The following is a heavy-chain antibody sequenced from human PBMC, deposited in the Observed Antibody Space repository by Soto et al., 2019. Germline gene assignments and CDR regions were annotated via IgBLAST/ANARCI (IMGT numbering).Heavy chain of an antibody. CDR2: ISDDGSNT. Sequence: QVQLVESGGGVVQPGRSLRLSCAASGFTFSRHTMHWVRQAPGKGLEWVAAISDDGSNTYYADSVKGRFTISRDNSKNTLYLQMNSLSSEDTAGHHCAREVYYDFWSGFNTPPYYFDDWGQGTLVTVSS. CDR3: AREVYYDFWSGFNTPPYYFDD. V-gene: IGHV3-30-3*01. CDR1: GFTFSRHT. D-gene: IGHD3-3*01. J-gene: IGHJ4*02.